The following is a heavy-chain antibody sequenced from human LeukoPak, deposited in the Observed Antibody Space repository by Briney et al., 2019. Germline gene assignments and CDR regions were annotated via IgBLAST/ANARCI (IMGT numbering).Heavy chain of an antibody. J-gene: IGHJ4*02. CDR3: ARENSGSYREFDY. D-gene: IGHD1-26*01. V-gene: IGHV4-4*07. CDR1: GGSISSYY. Sequence: SETLSLTCTVSGGSISSYYWSWIRQPAGKGLEWIGRIYASGSTNYNASLKSRVSMSVDTSKNQFSLKLSSVTAADTAVFYCARENSGSYREFDYWGQGTLVTVSS. CDR2: IYASGST.